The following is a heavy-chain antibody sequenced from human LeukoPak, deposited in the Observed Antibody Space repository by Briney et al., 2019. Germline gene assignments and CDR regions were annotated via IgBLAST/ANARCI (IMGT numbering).Heavy chain of an antibody. V-gene: IGHV3-23*05. D-gene: IGHD2-2*01. J-gene: IGHJ3*02. CDR2: IPISGSST. CDR3: AKGNCSSTSCCIAGAFDI. Sequence: GGSLRLSCAASGFTFSSYAMSWVRQAPGKGLEWVSGIPISGSSTHADSVKGRFTISRDNSKNTLYLQMNSLRAEDTAVYFCAKGNCSSTSCCIAGAFDIWGQGTMVTVSP. CDR1: GFTFSSYA.